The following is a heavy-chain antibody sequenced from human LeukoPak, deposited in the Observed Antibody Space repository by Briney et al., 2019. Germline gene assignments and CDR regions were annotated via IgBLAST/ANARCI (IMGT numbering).Heavy chain of an antibody. CDR1: GYTFTSYG. CDR2: ISAYNGNT. D-gene: IGHD2-2*01. CDR3: ARAQHHIVVVPAALRIDP. J-gene: IGHJ5*02. Sequence: ASVKVSCKASGYTFTSYGISWVRQAPGQGLEWMGWISAYNGNTNYAQKLQGRVTMTTDTSTSTAYMELRSLRSDDTAVYYCARAQHHIVVVPAALRIDPWGQGTLVTVSS. V-gene: IGHV1-18*01.